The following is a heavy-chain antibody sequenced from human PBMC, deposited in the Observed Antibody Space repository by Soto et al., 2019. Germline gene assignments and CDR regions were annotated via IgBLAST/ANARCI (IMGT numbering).Heavy chain of an antibody. Sequence: QVQLVQSGAEVKKPGASVKVSCKASGYTFTSYGISWVRQAPGQGLEWMGWISAYNGNTNYAQKLQGRVTMTTDTSTSTAYMELRSLRSDDTAVYYCARDVEELITMVRGSPGPWFDPWGQGTLVTVSS. CDR3: ARDVEELITMVRGSPGPWFDP. V-gene: IGHV1-18*04. CDR2: ISAYNGNT. CDR1: GYTFTSYG. D-gene: IGHD3-10*01. J-gene: IGHJ5*02.